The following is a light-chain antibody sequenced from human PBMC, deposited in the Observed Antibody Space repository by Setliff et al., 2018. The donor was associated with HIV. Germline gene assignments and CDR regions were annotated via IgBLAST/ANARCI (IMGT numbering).Light chain of an antibody. CDR1: SSDVGGYNF. J-gene: IGLJ3*02. Sequence: QSALTQPRSVSGSPGQSVSISCTGTSSDVGGYNFVSWYQKYTGKAPKLIIYDVTQRPSGVPDRFSGSKSGDTASLTISGLLADDEADYYCCAYAGSYRGVFGGGTKVTVL. V-gene: IGLV2-11*01. CDR3: CAYAGSYRGV. CDR2: DVT.